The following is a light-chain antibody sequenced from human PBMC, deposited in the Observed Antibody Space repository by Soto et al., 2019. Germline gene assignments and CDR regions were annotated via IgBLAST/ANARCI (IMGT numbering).Light chain of an antibody. CDR2: NNN. CDR3: ATWDDSLKGVV. V-gene: IGLV1-44*01. J-gene: IGLJ2*01. Sequence: QSVLTQPPSASGTPGQRVTICCSGRSSNIGIYSVTWYQQLPGTAPKFLMYNNNQRPSGVPDRFSGSKSGTSASLAISGLQSEDEADYYCATWDDSLKGVVFGGGTKVTVL. CDR1: SSNIGIYS.